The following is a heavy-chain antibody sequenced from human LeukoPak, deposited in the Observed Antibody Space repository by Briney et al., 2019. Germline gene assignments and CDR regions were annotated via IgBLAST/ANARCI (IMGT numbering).Heavy chain of an antibody. J-gene: IGHJ3*02. CDR3: ASITGTSDAFDI. CDR1: GGSISSSSYY. Sequence: SETLSLTCTVSGGSISSSSYYWGWIRQPPGKGLEWIGRIYYSGSTYYNPSLKSRVTISVDTSKNQFSLKLSSVTAADTAVYYCASITGTSDAFDIWGQGTMVTVSS. D-gene: IGHD1-20*01. CDR2: IYYSGST. V-gene: IGHV4-39*07.